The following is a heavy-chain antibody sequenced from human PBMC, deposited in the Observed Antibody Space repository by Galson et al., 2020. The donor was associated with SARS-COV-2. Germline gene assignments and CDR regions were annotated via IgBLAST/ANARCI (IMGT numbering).Heavy chain of an antibody. CDR1: GYTLTELS. D-gene: IGHD3-9*01. Sequence: ASVTVSCTVSGYTLTELSMHWVRQAPGKGLEWMGGFDPEDGETIYAQKFQGRVTMTEDTSTDTAYMELSSLRSEDTAVYYCATAPPYYDILTGYYNWFDPWGQGTLVTVSS. V-gene: IGHV1-24*01. CDR2: FDPEDGET. J-gene: IGHJ5*02. CDR3: ATAPPYYDILTGYYNWFDP.